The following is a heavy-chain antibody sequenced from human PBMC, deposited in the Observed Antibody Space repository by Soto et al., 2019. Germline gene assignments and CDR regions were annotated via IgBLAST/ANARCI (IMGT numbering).Heavy chain of an antibody. D-gene: IGHD6-6*01. CDR2: IWYDGSNK. CDR1: GFTFSSYG. V-gene: IGHV3-33*01. J-gene: IGHJ3*02. Sequence: GGSLRLSCAASGFTFSSYGMHWVRQAPGKGLGWVAVIWYDGSNKYYADSVKGRFTISRDNSKNTLYLQMNSLRAEDTAVYYCARESSPLLPAFAIWGQGTMVTVSS. CDR3: ARESSPLLPAFAI.